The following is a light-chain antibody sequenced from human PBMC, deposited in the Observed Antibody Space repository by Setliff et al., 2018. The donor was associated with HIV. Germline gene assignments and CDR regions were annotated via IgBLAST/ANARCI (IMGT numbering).Light chain of an antibody. J-gene: IGLJ1*01. CDR2: QAT. V-gene: IGLV2-23*01. CDR1: SSHIGRYNL. CDR3: CSNTGSNTYV. Sequence: QSVLTQPASVSGSPGQSISISCTGTSSHIGRYNLVSWYQQYPGKAPKLMIYQATKRPSGVSNRFSGSKAGNTASLTISGLQAEDEADYYCCSNTGSNTYVIGSGTKVTVL.